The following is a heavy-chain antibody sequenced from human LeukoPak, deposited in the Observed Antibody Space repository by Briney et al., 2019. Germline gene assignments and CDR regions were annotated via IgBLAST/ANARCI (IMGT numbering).Heavy chain of an antibody. D-gene: IGHD3-3*01. CDR1: GYTFTSYY. V-gene: IGHV1-46*01. CDR2: INPSGGST. Sequence: ASVKVSCKASGYTFTSYYMHWVRQAPGQGLEWMGIINPSGGSTSYAQKFQGRVTVTRDTSTSTVYMELSSLRSEDTAVYYCARADQIYDFWSGSSHSFDYWGQGTLVTVSS. J-gene: IGHJ4*02. CDR3: ARADQIYDFWSGSSHSFDY.